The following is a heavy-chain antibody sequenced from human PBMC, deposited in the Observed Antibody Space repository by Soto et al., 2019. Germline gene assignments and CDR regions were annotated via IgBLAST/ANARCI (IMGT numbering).Heavy chain of an antibody. J-gene: IGHJ6*03. CDR3: ARLSYYYYMDV. Sequence: TLSLTCTVSGGSISSYYWRWIRQPPGKGLEWIGYIYYSGSTNYNPSLKSRVTISVDTPKNQFSLKLSSVTAADTAVYYCARLSYYYYMDVWGKGTTVTVSS. V-gene: IGHV4-59*01. CDR2: IYYSGST. CDR1: GGSISSYY.